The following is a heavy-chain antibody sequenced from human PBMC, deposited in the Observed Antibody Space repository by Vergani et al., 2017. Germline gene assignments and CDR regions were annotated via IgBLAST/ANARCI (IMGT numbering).Heavy chain of an antibody. V-gene: IGHV3-53*01. CDR1: GFTVSSNY. CDR2: IYSGGST. Sequence: EVQLVESGGGLIQPGGSLRLSCAASGFTVSSNYMSWVRQAPGKGLEWVSVIYSGGSTYYADSVKGRFTISRDNSKNTLYLQMNSLRAEGTAVYYCASKERGVAYYDFWSGYSRFGYMDVWGKGTTVTVSS. D-gene: IGHD3-3*01. J-gene: IGHJ6*03. CDR3: ASKERGVAYYDFWSGYSRFGYMDV.